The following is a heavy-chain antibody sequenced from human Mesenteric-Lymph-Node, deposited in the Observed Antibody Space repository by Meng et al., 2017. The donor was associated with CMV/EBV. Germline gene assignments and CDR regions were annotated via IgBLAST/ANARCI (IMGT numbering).Heavy chain of an antibody. CDR2: INPNSGVT. CDR3: ARDIAFDY. J-gene: IGHJ4*02. Sequence: KVSCRTSGYTFTAYWIQWGRQAPGQGLEWMGRINPNSGVTNYAQKFQGRVTMTRDTSISTVYMELSRLRSDDTALYYCARDIAFDYWGQGTLVTVSS. D-gene: IGHD6-13*01. V-gene: IGHV1-2*06. CDR1: GYTFTAYW.